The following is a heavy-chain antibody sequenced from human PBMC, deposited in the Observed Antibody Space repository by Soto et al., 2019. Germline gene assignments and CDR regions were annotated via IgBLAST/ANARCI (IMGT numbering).Heavy chain of an antibody. Sequence: PGGSLRLSCAASGFTFSSYAMHWVRQAPGKGLEWVAVISYDGSNKYYADSVKGRFTISRDNSKNTLYLQMNSLRAEDTAVYYCARSVVVVAATQGFDYWGQGTLVTVSS. V-gene: IGHV3-30-3*01. J-gene: IGHJ4*02. D-gene: IGHD2-15*01. CDR2: ISYDGSNK. CDR3: ARSVVVVAATQGFDY. CDR1: GFTFSSYA.